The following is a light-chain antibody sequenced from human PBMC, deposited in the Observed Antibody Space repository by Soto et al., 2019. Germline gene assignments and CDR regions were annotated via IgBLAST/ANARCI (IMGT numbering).Light chain of an antibody. Sequence: EIVLTQSPDTLSLSPGERATLSCRASQSVSSRYLAWYQQKPGQAPRLLIYGASSRATGIPDSFSGSGSGTDFTLTISRLEPEDFAVYYCQQYSISSTFGQGTKVDIK. CDR3: QQYSISST. CDR1: QSVSSRY. CDR2: GAS. J-gene: IGKJ1*01. V-gene: IGKV3-20*01.